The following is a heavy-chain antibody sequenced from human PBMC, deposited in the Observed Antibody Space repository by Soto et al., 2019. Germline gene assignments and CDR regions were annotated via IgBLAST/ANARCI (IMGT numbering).Heavy chain of an antibody. D-gene: IGHD6-19*01. CDR1: GGSISSSSYY. Sequence: SETLSLTCTVSGGSISSSSYYWGWIRQPPGKGLEWIGSIYYSGSTYYNPSLKGRVTISVDTSKNQFSLKLSSVTAADTAVYYCARPASSGWYDWFDPWGQGTLVTVSS. V-gene: IGHV4-39*01. CDR3: ARPASSGWYDWFDP. CDR2: IYYSGST. J-gene: IGHJ5*02.